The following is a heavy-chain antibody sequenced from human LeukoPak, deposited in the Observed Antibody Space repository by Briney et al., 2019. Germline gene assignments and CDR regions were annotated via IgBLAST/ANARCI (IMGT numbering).Heavy chain of an antibody. CDR3: ARDLFMTYNYDSSGYYYP. CDR2: ISGSGGST. D-gene: IGHD3-22*01. V-gene: IGHV3-23*01. Sequence: PGGSLRLSCAASGFTFSSYAMSWVRQAPGKGLEWVSAISGSGGSTYYADSVKGRFTISRDNAKNSLYLQMNSLRAEDTAVYYCARDLFMTYNYDSSGYYYPWGQGTLVTVSS. J-gene: IGHJ5*02. CDR1: GFTFSSYA.